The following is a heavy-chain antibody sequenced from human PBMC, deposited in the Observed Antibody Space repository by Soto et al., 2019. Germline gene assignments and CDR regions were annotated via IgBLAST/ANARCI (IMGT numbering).Heavy chain of an antibody. V-gene: IGHV3-49*03. D-gene: IGHD6-19*01. J-gene: IGHJ6*02. CDR1: GFTFGDYA. CDR2: IRSKAYGGTT. CDR3: TRDFIAVAGTQGYYYGMDV. Sequence: PGGSLRLSCTASGFTFGDYAMSWFRQAPGKGLEWVGFIRSKAYGGTTEYAASVKGRFTISRDDSKSIAYLQMNSLKTEDTAVYYCTRDFIAVAGTQGYYYGMDVWGQGTTVTVSS.